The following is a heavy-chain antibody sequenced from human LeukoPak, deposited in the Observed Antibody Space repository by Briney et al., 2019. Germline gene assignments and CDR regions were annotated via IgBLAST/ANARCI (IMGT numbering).Heavy chain of an antibody. J-gene: IGHJ4*02. D-gene: IGHD6-13*01. V-gene: IGHV3-23*01. CDR1: GITFSSYA. Sequence: GGSLRLSCAASGITFSSYAMSWVRQAPGKGLEWVSSISGSGAGTYYADSVKGRFTISRDNSNNTLYLQLNSLRAEDTAVYYCANVAAAATGYWGQGTLVTVSS. CDR2: ISGSGAGT. CDR3: ANVAAAATGY.